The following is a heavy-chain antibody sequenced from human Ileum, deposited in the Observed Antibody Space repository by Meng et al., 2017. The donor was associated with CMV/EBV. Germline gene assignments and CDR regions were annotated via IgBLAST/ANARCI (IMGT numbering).Heavy chain of an antibody. D-gene: IGHD3-3*01. J-gene: IGHJ6*02. CDR1: GGSISNYY. V-gene: IGHV4-59*01. CDR2: VYHSGST. Sequence: LSLTCSVSGGSISNYYWTWIRQPPGRGLEWIGYVYHSGSTDYNPSLKSRVTISVDTSKSQFSLKLSSVTAADTAVYYCARVTGVDNYYYYYGLDVWGQGTTVTVSS. CDR3: ARVTGVDNYYYYYGLDV.